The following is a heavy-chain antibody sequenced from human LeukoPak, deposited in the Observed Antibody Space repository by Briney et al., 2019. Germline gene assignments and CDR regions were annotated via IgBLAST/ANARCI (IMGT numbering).Heavy chain of an antibody. CDR3: ARARPERSYYYYYMDV. Sequence: GGSLRLSCAASGFTFSSYGMHWVRQAPGKGLEWVAFIRYDGSNKYYADSVKGRFTISRDNSKNTLYLQMNSLRAEDTAVYYCARARPERSYYYYYMDVWGKGTTVTVSS. CDR2: IRYDGSNK. J-gene: IGHJ6*03. D-gene: IGHD6-6*01. V-gene: IGHV3-30*02. CDR1: GFTFSSYG.